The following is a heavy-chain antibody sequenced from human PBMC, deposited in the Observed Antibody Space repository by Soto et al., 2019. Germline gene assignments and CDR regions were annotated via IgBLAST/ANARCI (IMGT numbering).Heavy chain of an antibody. D-gene: IGHD2-15*01. CDR2: IYYSGIT. Sequence: QVQPQESGPGLVKPSETLSLTCTVSGGSISSYYWSWIRQPPGKGLEWIGYIYYSGITNYIPSLKIRVTISVDTSKNQLSLKLSCVTAADTAVYYCARGYCSGGSCFFDYWGQGTLVTVSS. J-gene: IGHJ4*02. CDR1: GGSISSYY. V-gene: IGHV4-59*08. CDR3: ARGYCSGGSCFFDY.